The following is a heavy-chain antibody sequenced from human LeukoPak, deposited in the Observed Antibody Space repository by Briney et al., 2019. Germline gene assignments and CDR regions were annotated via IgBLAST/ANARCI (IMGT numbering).Heavy chain of an antibody. CDR2: IYHSGST. D-gene: IGHD3-10*01. CDR1: GGSISSGGYS. V-gene: IGHV4-30-2*01. J-gene: IGHJ4*02. Sequence: PSETLSLTCAVSGGSISSGGYSWSWIRQPPGKGLEWIGYIYHSGSTYYNPSLKSRVTISVDRSKNQFSLKPSSVTAADTAVYYCARGLLSMVRGPHPFDYWGQGTLVTVSS. CDR3: ARGLLSMVRGPHPFDY.